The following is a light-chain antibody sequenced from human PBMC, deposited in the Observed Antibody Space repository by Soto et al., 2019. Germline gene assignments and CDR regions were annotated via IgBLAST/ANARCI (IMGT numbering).Light chain of an antibody. CDR2: GAS. Sequence: ETVMTQSPATLSVSPGERATLSCRASQSVNSNLAWYQQKPGQAPRLLIYGASTRATGIPARFSGSGSGTEFTLTISSLQSEDFAVYYCQQHTSWPLTFGGGTKVEI. J-gene: IGKJ4*01. V-gene: IGKV3D-15*01. CDR1: QSVNSN. CDR3: QQHTSWPLT.